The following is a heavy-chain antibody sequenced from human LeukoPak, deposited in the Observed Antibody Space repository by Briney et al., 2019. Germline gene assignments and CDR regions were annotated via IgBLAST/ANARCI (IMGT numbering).Heavy chain of an antibody. CDR2: IYHSGST. CDR1: GGSVSTSRYY. D-gene: IGHD3-22*01. Sequence: SETLSLTCTVSGGSVSGGSVSTSRYYWGWIRQPPGKGLEWIGSIYHSGSTYYNPSLKSRVTISVDTSKNQFSLKLSSVTAADTAVYYCARDRATYYYDSSGYSFDYWGQGTLVTVSS. V-gene: IGHV4-39*07. CDR3: ARDRATYYYDSSGYSFDY. J-gene: IGHJ4*02.